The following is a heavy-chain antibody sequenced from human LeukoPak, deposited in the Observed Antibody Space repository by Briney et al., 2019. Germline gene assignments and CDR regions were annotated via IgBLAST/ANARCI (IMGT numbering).Heavy chain of an antibody. D-gene: IGHD6-19*01. J-gene: IGHJ4*02. CDR2: IDPSDSYT. CDR1: GYSFSNYW. CDR3: ARHFRGAVATYYFDY. V-gene: IGHV5-10-1*01. Sequence: GESLRISCKGSGYSFSNYWINWVRQMPGKGLEWMGRIDPSDSYTNYSPSFQGHVTISADKFVTTAYLQWSSLKASDTAMYYCARHFRGAVATYYFDYWGQGTLVTVSS.